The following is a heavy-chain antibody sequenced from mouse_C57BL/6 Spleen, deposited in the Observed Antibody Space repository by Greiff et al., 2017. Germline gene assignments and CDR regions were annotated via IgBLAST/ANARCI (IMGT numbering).Heavy chain of an antibody. CDR2: ILPGSGST. J-gene: IGHJ4*01. CDR3: ARGDYYGSSPLYAMDY. D-gene: IGHD1-1*01. V-gene: IGHV1-9*01. Sequence: QVQPQQSGAELMKPGASVKLSCKATGYTFTGYWIEWVKQRPGHGLEWIGEILPGSGSTNYNEKFKGKAPFTADTSSNTAYMQHSSLTTEDSAIYYCARGDYYGSSPLYAMDYWGQGTSVTVSS. CDR1: GYTFTGYW.